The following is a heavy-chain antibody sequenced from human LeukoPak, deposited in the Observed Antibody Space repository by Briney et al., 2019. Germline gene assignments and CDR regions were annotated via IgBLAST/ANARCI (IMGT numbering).Heavy chain of an antibody. Sequence: SETLSLTCTVSGGSISSGGYYWSWIRQHPGKGLEWIGYIYYSGSTYYNPSLKSRVTISVDTSKNQFSLKLSSVTAADTAVYYCARTIVGLYYFDYWGQGTRVTVSS. CDR3: ARTIVGLYYFDY. J-gene: IGHJ4*02. CDR2: IYYSGST. D-gene: IGHD1-26*01. CDR1: GGSISSGGYY. V-gene: IGHV4-31*03.